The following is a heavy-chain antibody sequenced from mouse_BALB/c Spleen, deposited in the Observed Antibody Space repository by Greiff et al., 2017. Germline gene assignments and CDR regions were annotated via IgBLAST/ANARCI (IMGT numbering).Heavy chain of an antibody. CDR2: ISYSGST. CDR1: GYSITSDYA. D-gene: IGHD2-10*02. J-gene: IGHJ2*01. CDR3: ARWGYGNHFDY. Sequence: EVKLMESGPGLVKPSQSLSLTCTVTGYSITSDYAWNWIRQFPGNKLEWMGYISYSGSTSYNPSLKSRISITRDTSKNQFFLQLNSVTTEDTATYYCARWGYGNHFDYWGQGTTLTVSS. V-gene: IGHV3-2*02.